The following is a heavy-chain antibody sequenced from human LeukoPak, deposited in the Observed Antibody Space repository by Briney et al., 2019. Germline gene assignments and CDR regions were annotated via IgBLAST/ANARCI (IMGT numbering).Heavy chain of an antibody. CDR1: GGSISSYY. J-gene: IGHJ4*02. Sequence: SETLSLTCTVSGGSISSYYWSWIRQPPGKGLEWIGYIYYSGSTNYNPSLKSRVTISVDTSKNQFSLRLSSVTAADTAVFYCARHGRDGYNYRGVFDNWGQGTLVTVSS. CDR2: IYYSGST. CDR3: ARHGRDGYNYRGVFDN. V-gene: IGHV4-59*08. D-gene: IGHD5-24*01.